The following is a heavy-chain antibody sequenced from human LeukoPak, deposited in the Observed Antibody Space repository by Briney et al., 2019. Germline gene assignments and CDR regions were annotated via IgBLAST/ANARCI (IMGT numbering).Heavy chain of an antibody. CDR2: ISGSGGST. V-gene: IGHV3-23*01. Sequence: GGSLRLSCAASGFTFNIEAMSWVRQAPGKGLEWVSAISGSGGSTYYADSVKGRFTISRDNSKNTLYLQMDSLRAEDSSVYYCARPTTVTTISADAFDIWGQGTMVTVSS. D-gene: IGHD4-17*01. CDR3: ARPTTVTTISADAFDI. J-gene: IGHJ3*02. CDR1: GFTFNIEA.